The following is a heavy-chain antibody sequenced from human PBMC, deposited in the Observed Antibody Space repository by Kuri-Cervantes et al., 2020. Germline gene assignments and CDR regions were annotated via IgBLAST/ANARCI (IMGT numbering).Heavy chain of an antibody. CDR2: ISSISSYI. Sequence: GESLKISCAASGFTVSSYSMNWVRQAPGKGLEWVSSISSISSYIYYADSVKGRFTISRDNAKNTLYLQMNSMRAEDTAVYYCAKDQTGGLAYYFDYWGQGTLVTVSS. CDR3: AKDQTGGLAYYFDY. V-gene: IGHV3-21*04. J-gene: IGHJ4*02. D-gene: IGHD1-14*01. CDR1: GFTVSSYS.